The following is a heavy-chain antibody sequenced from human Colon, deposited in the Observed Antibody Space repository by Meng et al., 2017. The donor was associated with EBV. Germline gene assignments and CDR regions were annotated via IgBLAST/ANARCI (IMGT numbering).Heavy chain of an antibody. CDR3: ARLYPPDQWLLTSDTSEY. J-gene: IGHJ4*02. V-gene: IGHV4-34*01. CDR1: RESFSGHH. Sequence: HLRTGLLNPSGPLHLSCAVYRESFSGHHGTWIRQPPGKGLEWIGEINHSGSTNYNPSLKSRVTISTDTSKNQFSLKVKSVTAADTAVYFCARLYPPDQWLLTSDTSEYWGQGTLVTVSS. CDR2: INHSGST. D-gene: IGHD6-19*01.